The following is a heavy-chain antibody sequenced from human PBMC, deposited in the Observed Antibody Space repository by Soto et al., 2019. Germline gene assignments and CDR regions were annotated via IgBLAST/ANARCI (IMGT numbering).Heavy chain of an antibody. D-gene: IGHD3-10*01. V-gene: IGHV3-23*01. J-gene: IGHJ6*02. CDR1: GFTFSSYA. CDR2: ISGSGGST. Sequence: EVQLLESGGGLVQPGGSLRLSCAASGFTFSSYAMSWVRQAPGQGLEWVSAISGSGGSTYYADSVKGRFTISRDNSKNTLYLQMNSLRAEDTAVYYCAKDLVYYYGSGSYYYGMDVWGQGTTVTVSS. CDR3: AKDLVYYYGSGSYYYGMDV.